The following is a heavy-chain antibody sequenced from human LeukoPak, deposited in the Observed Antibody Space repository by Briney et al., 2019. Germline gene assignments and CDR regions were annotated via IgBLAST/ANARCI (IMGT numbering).Heavy chain of an antibody. D-gene: IGHD3-22*01. Sequence: GGSLRLSCSATGFTFSSYWMGWVRQAPGKGLKWVANIKQDGTEKNYVDSVKGRFTISRDNAKNSLYLQMNSLRVEDTAVYYCARDSGSGSCFPFDYWGQGTLVTVSS. V-gene: IGHV3-7*01. CDR1: GFTFSSYW. CDR2: IKQDGTEK. CDR3: ARDSGSGSCFPFDY. J-gene: IGHJ4*02.